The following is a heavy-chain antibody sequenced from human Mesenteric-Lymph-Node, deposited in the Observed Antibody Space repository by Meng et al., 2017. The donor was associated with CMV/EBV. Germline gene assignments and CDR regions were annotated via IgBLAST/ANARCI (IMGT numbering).Heavy chain of an antibody. J-gene: IGHJ4*02. CDR2: IYYSGST. D-gene: IGHD3-3*01. CDR3: ARGHYDFWSGYYGVDFDY. Sequence: SETLSLTCTVSGGSISNYYWSWIRQPPGKGLEWIGYIYYSGSTNYNPSLKSRVTISVDTSKNQFSLKLSSVTAADTAVYYCARGHYDFWSGYYGVDFDYWGQGTLVTVSS. CDR1: GGSISNYY. V-gene: IGHV4-59*01.